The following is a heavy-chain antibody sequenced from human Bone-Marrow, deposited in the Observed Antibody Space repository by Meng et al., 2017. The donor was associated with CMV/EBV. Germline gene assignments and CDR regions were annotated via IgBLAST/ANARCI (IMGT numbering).Heavy chain of an antibody. V-gene: IGHV3-33*06. Sequence: GGSLRLSCAASGFTFSSYGMHWVRQAPGKGLEWVAVIWYDGSNKYYADSVKGRFTISRDNSKNTLYLQMNSLRAEDTAVYYCAKARKSSSWYWFDPWGQGTLVTVS. D-gene: IGHD6-13*01. CDR1: GFTFSSYG. CDR2: IWYDGSNK. CDR3: AKARKSSSWYWFDP. J-gene: IGHJ5*02.